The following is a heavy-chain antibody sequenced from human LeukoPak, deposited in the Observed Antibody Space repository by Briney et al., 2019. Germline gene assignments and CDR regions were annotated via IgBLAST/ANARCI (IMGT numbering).Heavy chain of an antibody. V-gene: IGHV4-59*01. CDR3: ARHPFVTPFDY. CDR1: GGSISSYY. J-gene: IGHJ4*02. Sequence: SETLSLTCTVSGGSISSYYWSWIRQPPGKGLEWIGYIYYSGSTNYNPSLKSRVTISVDTSKNQFSLKLSSVTAADTAVYFCARHPFVTPFDYWGPGTLVTVSS. D-gene: IGHD5-18*01. CDR2: IYYSGST.